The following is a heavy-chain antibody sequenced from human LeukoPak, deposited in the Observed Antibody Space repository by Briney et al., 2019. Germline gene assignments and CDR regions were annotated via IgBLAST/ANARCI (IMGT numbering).Heavy chain of an antibody. CDR2: IRYDESDK. V-gene: IGHV3-30*02. CDR1: GFTFSHYG. CDR3: AKDFYWAFDY. Sequence: GGSLRLSCATSGFTFSHYGMHWIRQPPGRGLDWVAHIRYDESDKYYADSVKGRFTISRDISKNTVYLQMNSLRVEDTAVYYCAKDFYWAFDYWGQGTLVTVSS. D-gene: IGHD2-8*02. J-gene: IGHJ4*02.